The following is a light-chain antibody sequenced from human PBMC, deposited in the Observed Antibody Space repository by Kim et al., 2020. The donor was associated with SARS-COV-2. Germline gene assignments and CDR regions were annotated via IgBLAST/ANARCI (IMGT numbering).Light chain of an antibody. Sequence: ISDSLGWYQQKAGKAPKLLVYAASTLQGGVPSRFAGSGSGTDFALTISSLQFEDVGTYYCQQARSFPRTLGGGTKLEI. V-gene: IGKV1-12*01. J-gene: IGKJ4*01. CDR2: AAS. CDR1: ISDS. CDR3: QQARSFPRT.